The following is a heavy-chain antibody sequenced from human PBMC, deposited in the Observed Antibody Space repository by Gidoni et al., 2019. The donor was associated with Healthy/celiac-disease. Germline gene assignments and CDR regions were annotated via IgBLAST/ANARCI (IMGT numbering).Heavy chain of an antibody. CDR2: SSCNSGSI. V-gene: IGHV3-9*01. J-gene: IGHJ3*02. CDR3: AKSTSPIAGRDAFDI. Sequence: EVQLVESGGGLVQPGSSLRLSCAASGFTFDDYARQWVRQAPGKGLGGGSGSSCNSGSIGYADSVKGRFTISRDNAKNSLYLQMNSLRAEDTALYYCAKSTSPIAGRDAFDIWGQGTMVTVSS. D-gene: IGHD6-13*01. CDR1: GFTFDDYA.